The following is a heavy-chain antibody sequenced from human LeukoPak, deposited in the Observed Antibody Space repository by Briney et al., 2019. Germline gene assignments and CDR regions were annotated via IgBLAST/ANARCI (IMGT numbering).Heavy chain of an antibody. J-gene: IGHJ4*02. V-gene: IGHV1-18*01. CDR3: ARDRQLQWFGEFNIDFDY. CDR2: ISTYNSNT. D-gene: IGHD3-10*01. Sequence: ASVKVSCKASGYTFTSYAISWVRQAPGQGFEWMGWISTYNSNTNYVEKFQGRVTMTTDTSTSTAYMELRGLRSDDTAVYYCARDRQLQWFGEFNIDFDYWGQGTLVTVSS. CDR1: GYTFTSYA.